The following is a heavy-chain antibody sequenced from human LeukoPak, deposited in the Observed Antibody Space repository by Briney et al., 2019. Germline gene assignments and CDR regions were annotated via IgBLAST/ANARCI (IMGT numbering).Heavy chain of an antibody. CDR1: GFTFSSYW. Sequence: PGGSLRLSCAASGFTFSSYWMYWVRQAPGKGLVWVSRISSDGITTNYAGAVKGRFTISRDNAKNTLFLQMNTLRAEDTAVYYCVRDLGDLPTYWCRGGLVTVSS. CDR2: ISSDGITT. J-gene: IGHJ4*02. V-gene: IGHV3-74*01. D-gene: IGHD3-16*01. CDR3: VRDLGDLPTY.